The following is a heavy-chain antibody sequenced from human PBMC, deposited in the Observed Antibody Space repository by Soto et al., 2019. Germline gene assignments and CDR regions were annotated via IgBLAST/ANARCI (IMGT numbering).Heavy chain of an antibody. Sequence: QVQLQESGPGLVKASQTLSLTCTLSGASVSSAEHYWSWIRQPPGKVLEWIGYTYYSGGSYYNASLQRRVSISVDTSQNQFPLKLTSVTAADTAVYYCARLSGYDPAGAADKWGPGILVSVSS. CDR2: TYYSGGS. CDR3: ARLSGYDPAGAADK. CDR1: GASVSSAEHY. V-gene: IGHV4-30-4*01. D-gene: IGHD5-12*01. J-gene: IGHJ4*02.